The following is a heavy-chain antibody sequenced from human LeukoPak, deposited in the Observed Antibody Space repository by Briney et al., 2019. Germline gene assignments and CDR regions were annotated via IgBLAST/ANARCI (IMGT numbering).Heavy chain of an antibody. CDR3: ARDLYDSSGLSPWFDP. D-gene: IGHD3-22*01. Sequence: ASVEVSCKASGGTFSSYAISWVRQAPGQGLEWMGRIIPILGIANYAQKFQGRVTITADKSTSTAYMELSSLRSEDTAVYYCARDLYDSSGLSPWFDPWGQGTLVTVSS. J-gene: IGHJ5*02. CDR2: IIPILGIA. CDR1: GGTFSSYA. V-gene: IGHV1-69*04.